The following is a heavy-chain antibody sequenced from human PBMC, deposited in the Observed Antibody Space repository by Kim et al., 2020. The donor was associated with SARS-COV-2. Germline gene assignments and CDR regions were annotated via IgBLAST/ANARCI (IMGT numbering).Heavy chain of an antibody. CDR2: INHSGST. CDR1: GGSFSGYY. D-gene: IGHD5-12*01. Sequence: SETLSLTCAVYGGSFSGYYWSWIRQPPGKGLEWIGEINHSGSTNYNPSLKSRVTISVDTSKNQFSLKLSSVTAADTAVYYCARVNLGYSGYDPARGLSNWGQGTLVTVSS. V-gene: IGHV4-34*01. J-gene: IGHJ4*02. CDR3: ARVNLGYSGYDPARGLSN.